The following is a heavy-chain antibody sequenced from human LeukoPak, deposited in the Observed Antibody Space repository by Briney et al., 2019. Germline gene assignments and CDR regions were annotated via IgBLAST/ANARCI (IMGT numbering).Heavy chain of an antibody. CDR1: GFTFDDYT. V-gene: IGHV3-43*01. CDR3: AKDMADRGPFDY. J-gene: IGHJ4*02. Sequence: GGSLRLSCAASGFTFDDYTMHWVRQAPGKGLEWVCLIDWDGGSTYYADSVKGRFTISRDNSKNSLYLQMNSLKTEDTAFYFCAKDMADRGPFDYWGQGTLVTVSS. CDR2: IDWDGGST. D-gene: IGHD3-16*02.